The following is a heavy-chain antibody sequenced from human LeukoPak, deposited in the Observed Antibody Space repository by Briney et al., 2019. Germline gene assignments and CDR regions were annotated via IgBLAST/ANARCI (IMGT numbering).Heavy chain of an antibody. CDR1: GFSFNTYG. J-gene: IGHJ4*02. CDR2: IQYDGRNI. CDR3: AKEPTGHSFGFDS. D-gene: IGHD5-18*01. Sequence: PGGSLRLSCAASGFSFNTYGMHWVRQALGKGLDWVASIQYDGRNIYYADSVKGRFTISRDNSRGTLYLQMNSLRAEDKAVYYCAKEPTGHSFGFDSWGQGTLVAVSS. V-gene: IGHV3-30*02.